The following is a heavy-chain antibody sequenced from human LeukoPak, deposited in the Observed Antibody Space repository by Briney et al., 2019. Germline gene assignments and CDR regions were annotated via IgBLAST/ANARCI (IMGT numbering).Heavy chain of an antibody. CDR2: ISYDGSNK. J-gene: IGHJ4*02. V-gene: IGHV3-30*18. D-gene: IGHD1-1*01. Sequence: GGSLRLSCAASGFTFSSYGMHWVRQAPGKGLEWVAVISYDGSNKYYADSVKGRFTISRDNSKNTLYLQMYSLRAEDTAVYYCAKVEGASKASVYWGQGALVTVSS. CDR3: AKVEGASKASVY. CDR1: GFTFSSYG.